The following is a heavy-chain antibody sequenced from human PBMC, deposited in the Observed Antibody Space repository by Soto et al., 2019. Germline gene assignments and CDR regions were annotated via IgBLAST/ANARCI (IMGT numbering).Heavy chain of an antibody. V-gene: IGHV4-30-4*01. J-gene: IGHJ4*02. CDR1: GGSINSGDYY. Sequence: SETLSLTCTVSGGSINSGDYYWSWIRQPPGKGLEWIGYIYYTGDTYYNPSLKSRVTFSVDTSENQFSLKLTSVTAADTAVYYCARGSFTVTPYFFGSWGQGTLVTVSS. CDR2: IYYTGDT. CDR3: ARGSFTVTPYFFGS. D-gene: IGHD2-21*02.